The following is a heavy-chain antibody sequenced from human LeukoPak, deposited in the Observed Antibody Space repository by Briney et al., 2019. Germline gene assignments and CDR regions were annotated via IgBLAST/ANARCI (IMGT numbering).Heavy chain of an antibody. CDR1: GGSFSGYY. J-gene: IGHJ4*02. V-gene: IGHV4-34*01. CDR3: ARAGGYFDWSIDY. CDR2: INHSGST. Sequence: SETLSLTCAVYGGSFSGYYWSWIRQPPGKGLEWIGEINHSGSTNYNPSLKSRVTISVDTSKNQFSLKLSSVTAADTAVYYCARAGGYFDWSIDYWGQGTLVTVSS. D-gene: IGHD3-9*01.